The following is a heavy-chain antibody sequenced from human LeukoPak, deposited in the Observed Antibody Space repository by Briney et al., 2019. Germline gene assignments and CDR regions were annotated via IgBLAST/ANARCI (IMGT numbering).Heavy chain of an antibody. Sequence: GASVKVSCKASGYTFTSYGISWVRQAPGQGLEWMGWISAYNGDTNSAQKLQGRATMTTDTSTTTAYMELRSLRSDDTAVYYCARVHPPGGYCSSTSCYAPRGGIDYWGQGTLVTVSS. V-gene: IGHV1-18*01. CDR2: ISAYNGDT. J-gene: IGHJ4*02. CDR1: GYTFTSYG. CDR3: ARVHPPGGYCSSTSCYAPRGGIDY. D-gene: IGHD2-2*01.